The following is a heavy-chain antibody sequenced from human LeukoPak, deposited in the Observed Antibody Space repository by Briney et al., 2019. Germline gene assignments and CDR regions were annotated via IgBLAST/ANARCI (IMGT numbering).Heavy chain of an antibody. CDR2: ISSSGSTI. Sequence: GGSLRLSCAASGFTFSSYEMNWVRQAPGKGLEWVSYISSSGSTIYYADSVKGRFTISRDNAKNSLYLQMNSLRAEDTAVYYCARVGYSGYDWEFDYWGQGTLVTVSS. J-gene: IGHJ4*02. D-gene: IGHD5-12*01. CDR1: GFTFSSYE. CDR3: ARVGYSGYDWEFDY. V-gene: IGHV3-48*03.